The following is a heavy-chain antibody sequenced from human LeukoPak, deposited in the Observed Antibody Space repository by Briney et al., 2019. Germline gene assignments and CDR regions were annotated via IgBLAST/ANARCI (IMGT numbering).Heavy chain of an antibody. CDR2: IYYSGST. V-gene: IGHV4-31*03. J-gene: IGHJ3*02. Sequence: PSETLSLTCTVSGGSISSGGYYWSWIRQHPGKGLEWIVYIYYSGSTYYNPSLKSRVTISVDTSKNQFSLKLSSVTAADTAVYYCARTVSNYGDSLDAFDIWGQGTMVTVSS. CDR3: ARTVSNYGDSLDAFDI. CDR1: GGSISSGGYY. D-gene: IGHD4-17*01.